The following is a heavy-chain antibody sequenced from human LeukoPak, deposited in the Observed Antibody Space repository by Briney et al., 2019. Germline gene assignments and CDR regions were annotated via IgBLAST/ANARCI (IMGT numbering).Heavy chain of an antibody. CDR3: ARGVRASTGNYWFDP. Sequence: GGSLRLSCSASGFTFSSYAMHWVRQAPGKGLEYVSAISSNGGSTYYADSVKGRFTISRDNAENSLYLQMNSLRDEDTAVYYCARGVRASTGNYWFDPWGQGTLVTVSS. CDR2: ISSNGGST. J-gene: IGHJ5*02. CDR1: GFTFSSYA. D-gene: IGHD3-9*01. V-gene: IGHV3-64*04.